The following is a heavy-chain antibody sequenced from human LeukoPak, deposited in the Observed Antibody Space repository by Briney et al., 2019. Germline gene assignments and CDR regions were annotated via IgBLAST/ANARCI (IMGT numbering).Heavy chain of an antibody. Sequence: GGSLRLSCAASGFTFSDYYINWIRQAPGRGLEWIAYITSSGTYVYYAASVAGRFTVSRDNAANSVFLQMGNLRVDDSAVYFCTRDPEYSDTGGEGTVVTVSS. CDR3: TRDPEYSDT. J-gene: IGHJ5*02. D-gene: IGHD1-14*01. CDR1: GFTFSDYY. V-gene: IGHV3-11*01. CDR2: ITSSGTYV.